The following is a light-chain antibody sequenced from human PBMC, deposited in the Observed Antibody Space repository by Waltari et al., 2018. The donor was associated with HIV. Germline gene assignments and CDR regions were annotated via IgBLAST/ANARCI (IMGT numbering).Light chain of an antibody. V-gene: IGLV1-44*01. CDR2: GND. Sequence: QSVLTQPPSASGTPGQRVTISCSASSSKIGSNPVNWYQHLPGTAPKLPIYGNDQRPSGVPDRFSASRSGTSASLAISGLQSADEADYYCAAWDDSLNGGVFGGGTKLTVL. J-gene: IGLJ3*02. CDR3: AAWDDSLNGGV. CDR1: SSKIGSNP.